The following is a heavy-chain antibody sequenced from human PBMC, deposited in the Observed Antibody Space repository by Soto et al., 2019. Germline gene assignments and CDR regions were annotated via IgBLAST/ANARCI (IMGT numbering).Heavy chain of an antibody. D-gene: IGHD2-21*01. V-gene: IGHV4-59*12. CDR3: ARESDWPRGYFES. CDR2: IYYSGST. J-gene: IGHJ4*02. Sequence: SETLSLTCSVSGGSTSSYYWSWIRQPPGKGLEWIGYIYYSGSTDYSPSLKSRVTMSIDTSQNQVSLKLTSVTAADTAVYYCARESDWPRGYFESWGQGIQVTVSS. CDR1: GGSTSSYY.